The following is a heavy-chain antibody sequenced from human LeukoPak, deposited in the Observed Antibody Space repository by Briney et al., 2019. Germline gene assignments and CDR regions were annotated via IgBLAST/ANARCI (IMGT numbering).Heavy chain of an antibody. D-gene: IGHD4-17*01. CDR2: ISSSSSYI. J-gene: IGHJ4*02. CDR1: GFTFSSYS. CDR3: AKDYTVTLNSPFDY. V-gene: IGHV3-21*03. Sequence: GGSLRLSCAASGFTFSSYSMNWVRQAPGKGLEWVSSISSSSSYIYYADSVKGRFTISRDNSKNTLYLQMNSLRAEDTAVYYCAKDYTVTLNSPFDYWGQGTLVTVSS.